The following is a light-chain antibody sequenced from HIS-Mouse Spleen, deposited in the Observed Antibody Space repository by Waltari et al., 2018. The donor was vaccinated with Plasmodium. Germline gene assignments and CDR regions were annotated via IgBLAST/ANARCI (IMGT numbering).Light chain of an antibody. CDR3: QQYGSSPLT. J-gene: IGKJ4*01. CDR1: HSVSSSY. V-gene: IGKV3-20*01. CDR2: GAS. Sequence: EIVLTQSPGTLSLSPGERATLPCRASHSVSSSYLAWYQQKPGQAPRLLIYGASSRATGIPDRVSGSGSGTEFTLTISRLEPEDFAVYYCQQYGSSPLTFGGGTKVEIK.